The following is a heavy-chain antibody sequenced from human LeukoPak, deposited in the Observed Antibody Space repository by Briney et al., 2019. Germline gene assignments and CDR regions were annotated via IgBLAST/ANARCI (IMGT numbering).Heavy chain of an antibody. Sequence: GGSLRLSCAASGFTFSSYSMNWVRQAPGKGLEWVSSISSSSSYIYYADSVKGRFTISRDNAKNSLYLQVNSLRAEDTAVYYCARGFEASYYLGGIDYWGQGTLVTVSS. V-gene: IGHV3-21*04. J-gene: IGHJ4*02. CDR3: ARGFEASYYLGGIDY. CDR1: GFTFSSYS. CDR2: ISSSSSYI. D-gene: IGHD3-10*01.